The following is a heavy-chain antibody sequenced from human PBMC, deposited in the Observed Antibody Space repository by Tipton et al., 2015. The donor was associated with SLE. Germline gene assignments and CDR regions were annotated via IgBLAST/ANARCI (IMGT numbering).Heavy chain of an antibody. V-gene: IGHV4-59*12. CDR1: GDSISSYY. Sequence: TLSLTCTVSGDSISSYYWSWIRQPPGKGLEWIGYIYYSGSTNYNPSLKSRVTISVDTSKNQFSLKLSSVTTADTAVYYCARRGHSSSWYYFDYWGQGTLVTVSS. J-gene: IGHJ4*02. D-gene: IGHD6-13*01. CDR3: ARRGHSSSWYYFDY. CDR2: IYYSGST.